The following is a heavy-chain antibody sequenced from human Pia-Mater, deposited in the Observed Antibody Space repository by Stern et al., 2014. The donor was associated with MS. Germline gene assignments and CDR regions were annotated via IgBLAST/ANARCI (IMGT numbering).Heavy chain of an antibody. D-gene: IGHD3-22*01. J-gene: IGHJ3*02. CDR2: IDYSGST. V-gene: IGHV4-59*01. CDR1: GGSISTYY. Sequence: QVQLQESGPGLVKPSETLSLTCTVSGGSISTYYWSWIRQPPGKGLEWIGNIDYSGSTNCNPSLKSRVTISVDTSKNQFSLKLSSVTAADTAVYCCARRDYYDSSGYYDDAFDIWGQGTMVTVSS. CDR3: ARRDYYDSSGYYDDAFDI.